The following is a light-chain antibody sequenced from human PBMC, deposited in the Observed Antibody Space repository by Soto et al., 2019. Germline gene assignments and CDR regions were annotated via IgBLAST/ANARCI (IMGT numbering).Light chain of an antibody. CDR1: TSNIGNNY. V-gene: IGLV1-51*01. CDR3: ATWDSSLSAAF. J-gene: IGLJ2*01. Sequence: QSVVTQPPSVSAAPGQTVTISCSGSTSNIGNNYVSWYQQLPGTAPKLLIYDNNNRPSGIPDRFSASKSGTSASLRITGLHSGDEADYYCATWDSSLSAAFFGGGTQLTVL. CDR2: DNN.